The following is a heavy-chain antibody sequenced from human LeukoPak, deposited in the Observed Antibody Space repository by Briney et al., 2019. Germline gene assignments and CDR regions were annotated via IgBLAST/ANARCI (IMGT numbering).Heavy chain of an antibody. V-gene: IGHV3-9*01. D-gene: IGHD1-26*01. CDR2: ISWNSGTI. CDR1: GFTFDDYA. J-gene: IGHJ4*02. CDR3: AKDSGSRSFYFDF. Sequence: SLRLSCAASGFTFDDYAMHWVRQAPGKGLEWVSGISWNSGTIAYADSVKGRFTISRDNAKNSLYLQMNSLRAEDTALYYCAKDSGSRSFYFDFWGQGTLVTVSS.